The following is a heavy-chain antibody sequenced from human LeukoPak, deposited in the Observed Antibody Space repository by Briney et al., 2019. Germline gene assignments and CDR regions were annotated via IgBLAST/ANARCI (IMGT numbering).Heavy chain of an antibody. CDR3: ARDVGGGSYYSFDY. CDR1: GFTVSSNY. Sequence: GGSLRLSCAASGFTVSSNYMSWVRQAPGKGLEWVSVIYSGGSTYYADSVKGRFTISRDNSKNTLYLQMNSLRAEDTAVYYCARDVGGGSYYSFDYWGQGTLVTVSS. V-gene: IGHV3-66*02. J-gene: IGHJ4*02. D-gene: IGHD1-26*01. CDR2: IYSGGST.